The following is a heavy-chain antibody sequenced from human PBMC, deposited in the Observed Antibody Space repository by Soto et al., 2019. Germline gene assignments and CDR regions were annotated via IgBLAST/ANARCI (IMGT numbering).Heavy chain of an antibody. J-gene: IGHJ4*02. D-gene: IGHD5-12*01. V-gene: IGHV4-59*01. CDR1: GGSISSYY. Sequence: SETLSLTCTVSGGSISSYYWSWIRQPPGKGLEWIGYIYYSGSTNYNPSLKSRVTISVDTSKNQFSLKLSSVTAADTAVYYCAGGYSGYESTVDYWGQGTLVTV. CDR2: IYYSGST. CDR3: AGGYSGYESTVDY.